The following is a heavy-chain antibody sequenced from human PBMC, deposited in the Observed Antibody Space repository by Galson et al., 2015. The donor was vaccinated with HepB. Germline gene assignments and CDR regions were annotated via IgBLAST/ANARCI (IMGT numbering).Heavy chain of an antibody. Sequence: SLRLSCAASGFTFGGSAIHWVRQASGRGLEWIGRIGSKANSYATAYVASVRGRFTISRDDSKNTAFLQLNSLKTDDTAVYYCTRMGDLSGYSSLWGQGTLVTVSS. CDR3: TRMGDLSGYSSL. CDR2: IGSKANSYAT. D-gene: IGHD6-13*01. V-gene: IGHV3-73*01. J-gene: IGHJ4*02. CDR1: GFTFGGSA.